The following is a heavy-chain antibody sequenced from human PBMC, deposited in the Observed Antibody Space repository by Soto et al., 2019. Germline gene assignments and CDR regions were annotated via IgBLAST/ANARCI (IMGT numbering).Heavy chain of an antibody. CDR1: GYTFTGYY. Sequence: QMQLVQSGAEVKKPGASVKVSCKASGYTFTGYYVQWVRQAPGQGLEWMGWINPNNGGTNYAQKFQGRVTMTRDTSITTAYMELKRLRSDDRAVYYCARSHFWSGYYKDAFDIWGQGTMVTVSS. V-gene: IGHV1-2*02. CDR3: ARSHFWSGYYKDAFDI. J-gene: IGHJ3*02. D-gene: IGHD3-3*02. CDR2: INPNNGGT.